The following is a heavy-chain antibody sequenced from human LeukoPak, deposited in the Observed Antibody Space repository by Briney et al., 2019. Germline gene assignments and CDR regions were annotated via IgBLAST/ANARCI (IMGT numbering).Heavy chain of an antibody. V-gene: IGHV4-30-4*01. CDR2: IYSSGCT. CDR3: ARPYYYDSRIDP. D-gene: IGHD3-22*01. Sequence: PSETLSLTYTVSGVSISSGDYYWSWIRQPPGKGLEWIGYIYSSGCTYYNPSLKSRATVSLDTSKNQLSLKLSSVTAADTAVYYCARPYYYDSRIDPWGQGTLVTVSS. J-gene: IGHJ5*02. CDR1: GVSISSGDYY.